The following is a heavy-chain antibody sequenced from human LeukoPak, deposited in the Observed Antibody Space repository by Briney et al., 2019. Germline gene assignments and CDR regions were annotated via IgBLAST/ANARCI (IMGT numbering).Heavy chain of an antibody. D-gene: IGHD6-19*01. CDR2: IYHSGST. Sequence: SETLSLTCGVSGYSISSGYFWGWIRQPPGKGLEWIGIIYHSGSTYYNPSLKSRVTISVDTSKNQFSLKVSSVTAADTAVYYCTRDLPYSSGWYVGNWGQGTLITVSS. V-gene: IGHV4-38-2*02. CDR3: TRDLPYSSGWYVGN. J-gene: IGHJ4*02. CDR1: GYSISSGYF.